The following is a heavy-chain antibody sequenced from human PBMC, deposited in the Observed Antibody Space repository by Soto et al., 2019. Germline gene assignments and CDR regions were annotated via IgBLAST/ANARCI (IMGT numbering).Heavy chain of an antibody. D-gene: IGHD3-16*01. CDR1: GGSFGSSA. Sequence: QVQLVQSGADVKKPGSSVKVSCKTSGGSFGSSAISWARQAPAQGLEWMGEIIPVFDKANYAQNFQDRLAITADESAGTVFMQLSSLRSDDTAVYFCARLRRDWGDACELWGQGTVVSVSS. V-gene: IGHV1-69*01. CDR2: IIPVFDKA. CDR3: ARLRRDWGDACEL. J-gene: IGHJ3*01.